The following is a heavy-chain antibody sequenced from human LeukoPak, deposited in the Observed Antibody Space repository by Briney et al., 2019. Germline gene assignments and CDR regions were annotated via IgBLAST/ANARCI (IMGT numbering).Heavy chain of an antibody. CDR3: ARALGPTVTTLFFDS. Sequence: SQTLSLTCAISGDSVSTNGVAWNWIRQSPSRGLEWLGRTYYSSRWYNDYAVSVKSQVTINPDTSKNQFSLQLNSVTPEDTAVYYCARALGPTVTTLFFDSWGQGTLVTVSS. CDR1: GDSVSTNGVA. V-gene: IGHV6-1*01. J-gene: IGHJ4*02. CDR2: TYYSSRWYN. D-gene: IGHD4-17*01.